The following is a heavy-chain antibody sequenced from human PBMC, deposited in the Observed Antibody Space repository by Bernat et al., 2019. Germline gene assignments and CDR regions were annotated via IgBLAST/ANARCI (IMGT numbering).Heavy chain of an antibody. J-gene: IGHJ5*02. V-gene: IGHV3-33*01. CDR1: GFTFSSYG. D-gene: IGHD4-17*01. CDR3: ARDSSVYDDYSGVARWFDP. CDR2: IWYDGSNK. Sequence: QVQLVESGGGVVQPGRSLRLSCAASGFTFSSYGMHWVRQAPGKGLEWVAVIWYDGSNKYYADSVKGRFTISRDNSKNTLYLQMNSLRAEDTAVYYCARDSSVYDDYSGVARWFDPWGQGTLVTVSS.